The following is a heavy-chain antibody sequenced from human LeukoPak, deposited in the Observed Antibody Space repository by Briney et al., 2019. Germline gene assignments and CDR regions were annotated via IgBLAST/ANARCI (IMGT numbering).Heavy chain of an antibody. CDR1: GGTFSSYA. J-gene: IGHJ5*02. CDR3: AREEVYCSSTSCYFP. CDR2: IIPIFGTA. D-gene: IGHD2-2*01. Sequence: SSVKVSCKASGGTFSSYAISWVRQAPGQGLEWMGGIIPIFGTANYAQKFQGRVTITADESTSTAYMELSSPRSEDTAVYYCAREEVYCSSTSCYFPWGQGTLVTVSS. V-gene: IGHV1-69*13.